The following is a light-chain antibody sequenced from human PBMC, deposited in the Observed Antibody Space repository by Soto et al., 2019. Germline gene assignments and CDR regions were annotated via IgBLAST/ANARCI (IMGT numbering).Light chain of an antibody. CDR1: QGIGGT. Sequence: EVVMRQSPATLSVSPGEAATLSCRASQGIGGTLAWYQHKPGQTPRLLIYDTSTRATGVPTRFSGSGSGAEFTLTINSLQSEDFAVYYCQPYNSWPRTFGGGTKVEIK. CDR3: QPYNSWPRT. J-gene: IGKJ4*01. CDR2: DTS. V-gene: IGKV3-15*01.